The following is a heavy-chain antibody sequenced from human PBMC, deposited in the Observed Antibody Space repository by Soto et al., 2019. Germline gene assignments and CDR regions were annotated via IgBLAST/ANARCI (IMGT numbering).Heavy chain of an antibody. CDR1: GFTFTSHA. Sequence: QVHLVQSATEVKRPGASVKVSCQTSGFTFTSHAIQWVRQAPGQRPEWLGWINAGNGNTKYSRRFQGRITITWDTAASTAYMELDNLTSEDTALFYCARAPINPKWGVTMFDYWGQGTLVTVSS. CDR2: INAGNGNT. D-gene: IGHD7-27*01. V-gene: IGHV1-3*01. CDR3: ARAPINPKWGVTMFDY. J-gene: IGHJ4*02.